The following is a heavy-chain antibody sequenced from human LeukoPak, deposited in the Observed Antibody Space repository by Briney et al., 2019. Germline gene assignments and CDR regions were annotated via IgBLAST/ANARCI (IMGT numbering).Heavy chain of an antibody. CDR3: ARASYYDYVWGSYRQTYYYYGMDA. Sequence: SETLSLTCAVYGGSFSGYYWSWIRQPPGKGLEWIGEINHSGSTNYNPSLKSRVTISVDTSKNQFSLKLSSVTAADTAVYYCARASYYDYVWGSYRQTYYYYGMDAWGKGTTVTASS. D-gene: IGHD3-16*02. CDR2: INHSGST. J-gene: IGHJ6*04. V-gene: IGHV4-34*01. CDR1: GGSFSGYY.